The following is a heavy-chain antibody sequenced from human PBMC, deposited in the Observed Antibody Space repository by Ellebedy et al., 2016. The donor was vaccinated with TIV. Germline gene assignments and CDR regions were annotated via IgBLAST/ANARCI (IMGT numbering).Heavy chain of an antibody. D-gene: IGHD3-22*01. J-gene: IGHJ4*02. V-gene: IGHV3-11*04. Sequence: PGGSLRLSCAASGFTFSGYYMSWFRQAPGKGPDWVSYISYSGDLMYYADSVKGRFTISRYNAKNSLYLQMNSLRAEDTAVYYRARDLNDSRGYYYQMIDYWGQGTRATVSS. CDR2: ISYSGDLM. CDR3: ARDLNDSRGYYYQMIDY. CDR1: GFTFSGYY.